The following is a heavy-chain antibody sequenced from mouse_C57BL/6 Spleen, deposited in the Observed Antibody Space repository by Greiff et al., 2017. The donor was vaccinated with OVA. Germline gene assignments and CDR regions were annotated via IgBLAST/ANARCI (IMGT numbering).Heavy chain of an antibody. CDR3: TRERSNHDFDY. J-gene: IGHJ2*01. V-gene: IGHV5-9-1*02. CDR2: ISSGGDYI. CDR1: GFTFSSYA. D-gene: IGHD2-5*01. Sequence: EVMLVESGEGLVKPGGSLKLSCAASGFTFSSYAMSWVRQTPEKRLEWVAYISSGGDYIYYADTVKGRFTISRDNARNTLYLQMSSLKSEDTAMYYCTRERSNHDFDYWGQGTTLTVSS.